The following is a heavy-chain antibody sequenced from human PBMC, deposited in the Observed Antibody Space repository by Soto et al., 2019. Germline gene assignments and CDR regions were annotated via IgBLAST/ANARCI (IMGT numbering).Heavy chain of an antibody. CDR2: IYSGGST. CDR1: GFTVSTMY. J-gene: IGHJ4*02. V-gene: IGHV3-66*01. CDR3: ARDPWAADY. Sequence: GGSLRLSCAASGFTVSTMYMSWVRQAPGKGLEWVSVIYSGGSTFYADSVRGRFTISRDNSKNTVNLQMNSLRAEDTAVYYCARDPWAADYWGQGTLVTVSS. D-gene: IGHD3-16*01.